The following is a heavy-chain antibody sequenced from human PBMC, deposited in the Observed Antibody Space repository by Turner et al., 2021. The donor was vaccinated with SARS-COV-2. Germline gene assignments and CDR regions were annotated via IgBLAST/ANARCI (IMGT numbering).Heavy chain of an antibody. CDR1: GFTVSSNY. CDR2: IYSGGST. CDR3: AREAAAGNFHGWFDP. V-gene: IGHV3-66*01. Sequence: EVQLVESGGGLVQPGGSLRLSWAASGFTVSSNYMSWVRQAPGKGLEWVSVIYSGGSTYCADSVKGRFTISRDNSKNTLYLQMNSLRVEDTAVYSCAREAAAGNFHGWFDPWGQGTLVTVSS. D-gene: IGHD6-13*01. J-gene: IGHJ5*02.